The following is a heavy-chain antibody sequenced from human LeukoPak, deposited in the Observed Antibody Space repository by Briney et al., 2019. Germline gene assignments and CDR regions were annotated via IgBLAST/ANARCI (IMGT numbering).Heavy chain of an antibody. D-gene: IGHD3-9*01. Sequence: AGGSLRLSCAASGFTFSNYNMNWVRQAPGKGPEWVSYISASGNGINYADSVKGRFTISRDNARNSLYLQMNSLRDEDTAVYFCARQYYDILTGYTAYFDPWGRGTLVTVSS. CDR2: ISASGNGI. J-gene: IGHJ5*02. V-gene: IGHV3-48*02. CDR1: GFTFSNYN. CDR3: ARQYYDILTGYTAYFDP.